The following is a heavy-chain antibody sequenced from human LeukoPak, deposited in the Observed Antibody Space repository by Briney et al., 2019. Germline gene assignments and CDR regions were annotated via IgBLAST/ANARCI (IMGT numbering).Heavy chain of an antibody. CDR2: IRYDGSNK. Sequence: GGSLRLSCAASGFTFSSYGMHWVRQAPGKGLEWVAFIRYDGSNKYYADSVKGRFTISRDNSKNTLYLQMNSLRAEDTAVYYCAKPHYYGSGSYYTSYYYYYMDVWGKGTTVTISS. V-gene: IGHV3-30*02. J-gene: IGHJ6*03. CDR3: AKPHYYGSGSYYTSYYYYYMDV. D-gene: IGHD3-10*01. CDR1: GFTFSSYG.